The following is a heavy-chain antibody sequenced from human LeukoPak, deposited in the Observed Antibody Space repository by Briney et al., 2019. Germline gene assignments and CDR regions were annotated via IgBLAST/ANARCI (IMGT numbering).Heavy chain of an antibody. CDR3: VKDVGGSYAFDY. CDR1: GFTFSRYA. CDR2: ISDNGGRT. V-gene: IGHV3-64D*09. Sequence: GGSLRLSCSASGFTFSRYAMHWVRQAPGKGLEYVSGISDNGGRTHYGDSVKGRFSISRDNSKDTLHLQMSTLRAEDTALYYCVKDVGGSYAFDYRGQGSLVSVAS. D-gene: IGHD1-26*01. J-gene: IGHJ4*02.